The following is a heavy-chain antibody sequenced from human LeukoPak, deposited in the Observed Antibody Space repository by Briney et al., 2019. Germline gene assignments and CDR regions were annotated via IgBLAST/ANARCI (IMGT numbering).Heavy chain of an antibody. V-gene: IGHV4-31*03. CDR3: ARGGDRRGFDY. Sequence: SQSLSLTCTVSGGSISNGGYYWSWIRQHPGKGLEWIGYIYDSGTTYYNPALQSRVTISVDTSDNQFSLKLRSLTAADTAVYYCARGGDRRGFDYWGQGTLVTVSS. CDR1: GGSISNGGYY. J-gene: IGHJ4*02. CDR2: IYDSGTT. D-gene: IGHD1-14*01.